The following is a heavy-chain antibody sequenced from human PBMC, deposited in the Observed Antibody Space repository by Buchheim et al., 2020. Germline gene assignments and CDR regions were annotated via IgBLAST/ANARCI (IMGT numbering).Heavy chain of an antibody. J-gene: IGHJ4*02. CDR3: AKVGVVAGGTFDY. D-gene: IGHD6-19*01. Sequence: EVQLLESGGGLVQPGGSLRLSCAASGFTFSSSAMSWVRQAPGKGLEWVSSISGSGINTHYAESVKGRFTISRDNSKNTLYLQMNSLRAEDTAVYYCAKVGVVAGGTFDYWGQGTL. CDR2: ISGSGINT. V-gene: IGHV3-23*01. CDR1: GFTFSSSA.